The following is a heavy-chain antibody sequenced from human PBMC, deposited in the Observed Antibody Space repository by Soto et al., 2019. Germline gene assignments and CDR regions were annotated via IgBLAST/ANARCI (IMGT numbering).Heavy chain of an antibody. CDR2: IDPSDSYT. J-gene: IGHJ6*02. V-gene: IGHV5-10-1*03. Sequence: EVQLVQSGAEVKKPGASLGISCKGSGYSFTSYWISWVRQMPGKGLEWMGRIDPSDSYTNYSPSFQGHDTISADKSISTAYLQWSSLKASDTAMYYCAREGYCSGGSCAQYGMDVWGQGTTVTVSS. D-gene: IGHD2-15*01. CDR1: GYSFTSYW. CDR3: AREGYCSGGSCAQYGMDV.